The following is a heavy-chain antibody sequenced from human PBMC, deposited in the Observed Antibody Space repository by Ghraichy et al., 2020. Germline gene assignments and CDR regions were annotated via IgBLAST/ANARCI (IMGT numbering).Heavy chain of an antibody. CDR2: IKSKNDGATT. CDR1: TFSFTKAW. V-gene: IGHV3-15*07. J-gene: IGHJ4*02. D-gene: IGHD3-3*01. CDR3: SKDRYYDFSSGYPDY. Sequence: GGSLRLSCAASTFSFTKAWMNWVRQAPGKGLEWVGRIKSKNDGATTDYAAPVKDRFTISRDDSQFTLYLQMNSLKTEDTAVYYCSKDRYYDFSSGYPDYWGQGALVTVSS.